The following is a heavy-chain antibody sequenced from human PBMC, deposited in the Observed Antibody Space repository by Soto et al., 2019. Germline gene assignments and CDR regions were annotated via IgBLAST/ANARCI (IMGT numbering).Heavy chain of an antibody. J-gene: IGHJ4*01. V-gene: IGHV3-23*01. CDR1: GFSFSSYV. D-gene: IGHD3-22*01. CDR2: ITVSGDTT. CDR3: AKGETSGYYYFDL. Sequence: GGSLRLSCVASGFSFSSYVMSWVRQAPGMGLEWVAGITVSGDTTRYADSVRGRFTISRDSSKNTLYLEMNTLRAGDTAIYYCAKGETSGYYYFDLWGPGTMVTV.